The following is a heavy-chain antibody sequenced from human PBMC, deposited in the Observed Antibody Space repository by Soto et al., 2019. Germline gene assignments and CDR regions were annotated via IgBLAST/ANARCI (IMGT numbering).Heavy chain of an antibody. J-gene: IGHJ5*02. CDR1: GFTFSDYT. CDR2: ISASGAAT. V-gene: IGHV3-23*01. Sequence: EVQLLESGGGFVQPGGSLRLSCAVSGFTFSDYTMNWVRQASGKGLEWVSSISASGAATYYADSVKGRFTISRDNSKNTLDLQMNSLRVEDTAVYYCVKGPAALKSWFDPWGQGTLVTVSA. CDR3: VKGPAALKSWFDP. D-gene: IGHD6-6*01.